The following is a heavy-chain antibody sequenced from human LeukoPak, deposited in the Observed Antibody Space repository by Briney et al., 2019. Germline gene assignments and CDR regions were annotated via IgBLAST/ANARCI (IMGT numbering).Heavy chain of an antibody. J-gene: IGHJ4*02. V-gene: IGHV1-24*01. Sequence: ASVKVSCKVSGYTLTELSMHWVRQAPGKGLEWMGGFDPEDGETIYAQKFQGRVTMTEDTSTDTAYMELSSLRSEDTAVYYCALYCSGGRCYSYFDYWGQGTLVTVSS. CDR2: FDPEDGET. D-gene: IGHD2-15*01. CDR3: ALYCSGGRCYSYFDY. CDR1: GYTLTELS.